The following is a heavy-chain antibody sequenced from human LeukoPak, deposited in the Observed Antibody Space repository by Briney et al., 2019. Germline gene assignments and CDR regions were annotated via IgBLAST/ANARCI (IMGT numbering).Heavy chain of an antibody. V-gene: IGHV1-2*02. CDR3: ARGSSKYVFGYYMDV. Sequence: ASVKVSCRASGYTFTGYYIYWARQAPGQGLEWVGWINPKTGGTNYAQKFLDRVTMTTDMSTSTAYMELIRLRSRDTAVYFCARGSSKYVFGYYMDVWGKGTTIIVSS. J-gene: IGHJ6*03. CDR1: GYTFTGYY. D-gene: IGHD4-11*01. CDR2: INPKTGGT.